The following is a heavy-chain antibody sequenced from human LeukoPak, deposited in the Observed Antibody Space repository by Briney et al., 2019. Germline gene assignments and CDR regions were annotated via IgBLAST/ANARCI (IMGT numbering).Heavy chain of an antibody. CDR1: GFTFSSYA. D-gene: IGHD5-12*01. CDR3: ASDLEDIVATHYYYYYGMDV. V-gene: IGHV3-30-3*01. CDR2: ISYDGSNK. Sequence: GGSLRLSCAASGFTFSSYAMHWVRQAPGKGLEWVAVISYDGSNKYYADSVKGRFTISRDNSKNTLYLQMNSLRAEDTAVYYCASDLEDIVATHYYYYYGMDVWGQGTTVTVSS. J-gene: IGHJ6*02.